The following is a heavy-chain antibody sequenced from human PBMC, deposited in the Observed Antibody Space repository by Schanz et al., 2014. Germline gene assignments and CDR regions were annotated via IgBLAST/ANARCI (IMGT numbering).Heavy chain of an antibody. CDR2: IMPLRGIG. CDR3: TRLRRADPNGFDV. CDR1: GDTFSKYN. Sequence: QVQLVQSGPEVKKPGSSVKVSCQAFGDTFSKYNIMWVRQVPGQGLEWLGRIMPLRGIGNNAWKFQDRLTITADKSMNIAYTEMSSRGTEDTAVYYCTRLRRADPNGFDVWGQGTTVTVS. D-gene: IGHD6-19*01. V-gene: IGHV1-69*02. J-gene: IGHJ6*02.